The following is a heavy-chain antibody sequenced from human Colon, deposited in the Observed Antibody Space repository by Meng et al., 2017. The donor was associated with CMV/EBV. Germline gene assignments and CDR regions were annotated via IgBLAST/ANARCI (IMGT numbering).Heavy chain of an antibody. D-gene: IGHD6-13*01. V-gene: IGHV3-21*01. J-gene: IGHJ4*02. CDR2: IVDSGDSM. Sequence: GESLKISCAASGFTLNSPFTTFSFNWVRQAPGKGLEWVASIVDSGDSMYYADSVKGRFTISRDDAKNTLYLQMNSLRAEDTAVYYCAREGDSSSWFRWGQGTLVTVSS. CDR3: AREGDSSSWFR. CDR1: GFTLNSPFTTFS.